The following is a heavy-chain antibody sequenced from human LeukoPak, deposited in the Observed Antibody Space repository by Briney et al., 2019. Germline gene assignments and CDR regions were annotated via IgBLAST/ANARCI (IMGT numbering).Heavy chain of an antibody. J-gene: IGHJ6*04. D-gene: IGHD3-10*02. V-gene: IGHV3-21*01. CDR2: ISSSSSYI. CDR3: AELGITMIGGV. Sequence: GGSLRLSCAASGFTFNNYNMNWVRQAPGKGLEWVSSISSSSSYIYYADSVKGRFTISRDNAKNSLYVQMNSLRAEDTAVYYCAELGITMIGGVWGKGTTVTISS. CDR1: GFTFNNYN.